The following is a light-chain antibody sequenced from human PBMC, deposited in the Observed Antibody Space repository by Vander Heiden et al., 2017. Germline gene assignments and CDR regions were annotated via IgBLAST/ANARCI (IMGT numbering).Light chain of an antibody. V-gene: IGLV2-14*01. CDR3: NSYTSSSTPYV. Sequence: QAALTQPAAVSGSPRLSIPISCTGTRRDAGGYTYVSWDPRHAGKAPNLMIYNVSNRHTGVSNRFSGSKSGNTATLTITGLQAEDEADYYSNSYTSSSTPYVFGTGTKVTVL. CDR2: NVS. CDR1: RRDAGGYTY. J-gene: IGLJ1*01.